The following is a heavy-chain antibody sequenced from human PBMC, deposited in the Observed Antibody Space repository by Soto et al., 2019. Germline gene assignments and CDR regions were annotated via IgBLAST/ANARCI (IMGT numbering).Heavy chain of an antibody. CDR2: IWYDGSNK. CDR3: ARSYYDILTGYRMGYYGMDV. CDR1: GFTFSSYG. V-gene: IGHV3-33*01. J-gene: IGHJ6*02. Sequence: GGSLRLSCAASGFTFSSYGMHWVRQAPGKGLEWVAVIWYDGSNKYYGDSVKGRFTISRDNSKNTLYLQMNSLRAEDTAVYYCARSYYDILTGYRMGYYGMDVWGQGTTVTVSS. D-gene: IGHD3-9*01.